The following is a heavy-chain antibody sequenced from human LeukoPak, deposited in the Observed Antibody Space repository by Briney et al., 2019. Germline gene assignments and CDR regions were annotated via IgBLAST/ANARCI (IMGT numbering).Heavy chain of an antibody. V-gene: IGHV4-34*01. CDR2: INHSGST. J-gene: IGHJ4*02. CDR3: ARGGYYYDSSGYYYGSLLDY. Sequence: PSETLSLTCAVYGGSFSGYYWSWIRQPPGKGLEWIGEINHSGSTNYNPSLKSRVTISVDTSKNQFSPKLSSVTAADTAVYYCARGGYYYDSSGYYYGSLLDYWGQGTLVTVSS. CDR1: GGSFSGYY. D-gene: IGHD3-22*01.